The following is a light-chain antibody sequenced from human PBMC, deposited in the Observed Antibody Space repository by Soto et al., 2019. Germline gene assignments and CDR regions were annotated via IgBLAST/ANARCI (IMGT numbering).Light chain of an antibody. CDR2: EVS. Sequence: QSALTQPASVSGSPGQSITISCTGTGRDVGGYNYVSWYQQHLDKAPKLMIYEVSNRPSGVSNRCSGSKSGNTASLTISWLQAEDEPDYYCSSYTSSSTVVFGEGTKVTVL. CDR1: GRDVGGYNY. CDR3: SSYTSSSTVV. V-gene: IGLV2-14*01. J-gene: IGLJ2*01.